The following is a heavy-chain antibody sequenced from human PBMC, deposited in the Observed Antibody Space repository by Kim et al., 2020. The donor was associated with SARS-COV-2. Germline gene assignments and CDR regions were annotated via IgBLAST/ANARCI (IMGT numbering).Heavy chain of an antibody. CDR1: GYTFTDSY. V-gene: IGHV1-2*02. CDR2: INSNSGDT. D-gene: IGHD6-13*01. CDR3: ARRSSSWYAFDY. J-gene: IGHJ4*02. Sequence: ASVKVSCKASGYTFTDSYMHWVRQAPGQGLEWMGWINSNSGDTTYAQKFQGRVTMTRDTSISTAYMELSRLTSDDTAVYYCARRSSSWYAFDYWGQGTLVTVSS.